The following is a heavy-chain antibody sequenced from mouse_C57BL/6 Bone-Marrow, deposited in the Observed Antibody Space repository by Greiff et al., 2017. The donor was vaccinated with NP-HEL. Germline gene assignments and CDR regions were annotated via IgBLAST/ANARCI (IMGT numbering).Heavy chain of an antibody. CDR2: ISSGGSYT. J-gene: IGHJ3*01. D-gene: IGHD2-4*01. CDR3: ARRLYDYDEAY. V-gene: IGHV5-6*02. Sequence: EVKLVESGGDLVKPGGSLKLSCAASGFTFSSYGMSWVRQTPDKRLEWVATISSGGSYTYYPDSVKGRFTISRDNAKNTLYLQMSSLKSEDTAMYYCARRLYDYDEAYWGQGTLVTVSA. CDR1: GFTFSSYG.